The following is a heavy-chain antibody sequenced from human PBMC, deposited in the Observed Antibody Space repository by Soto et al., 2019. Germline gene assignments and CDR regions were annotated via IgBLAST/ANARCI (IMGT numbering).Heavy chain of an antibody. D-gene: IGHD3-22*01. Sequence: SVKVSCKASGFTFRSFAVQWVRRARGQRLEWIGWIVVGSTNTHYAQKFQERVTITRDMSTSTVYMELSSLRSGDTAVYYCAADPYYYDSSNYYSFDYWGQGTLVTVSS. V-gene: IGHV1-58*01. CDR1: GFTFRSFA. J-gene: IGHJ4*02. CDR2: IVVGSTNT. CDR3: AADPYYYDSSNYYSFDY.